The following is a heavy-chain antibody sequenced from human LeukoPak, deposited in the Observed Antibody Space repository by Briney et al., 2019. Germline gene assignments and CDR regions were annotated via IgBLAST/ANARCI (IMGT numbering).Heavy chain of an antibody. J-gene: IGHJ2*01. CDR2: IGTAGDT. Sequence: QPGGSLRLSCAASGFTFSNYDMAWVRHTTGKGLEWVSAIGTAGDTYYSGSVKGRFTISREDAKNSLYLHMNSLRAGDTAVYYYVREQQLANWYFDLWGRGTMVTVSS. CDR1: GFTFSNYD. CDR3: VREQQLANWYFDL. V-gene: IGHV3-13*01. D-gene: IGHD6-13*01.